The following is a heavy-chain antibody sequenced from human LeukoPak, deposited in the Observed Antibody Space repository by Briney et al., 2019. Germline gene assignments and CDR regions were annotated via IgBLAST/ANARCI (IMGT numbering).Heavy chain of an antibody. D-gene: IGHD6-19*01. J-gene: IGHJ5*01. CDR3: ARLSSGNCFDS. CDR2: IYYSGST. V-gene: IGHV4-59*08. Sequence: SETLSLTCTVSGDSISGNYWTWIRQPPGKGLEWIGYIYYSGSTNYNASLKSRVTISVDTSKNQFSLNLSSVTAADTAVYYCARLSSGNCFDSWGQGTLVTVSS. CDR1: GDSISGNY.